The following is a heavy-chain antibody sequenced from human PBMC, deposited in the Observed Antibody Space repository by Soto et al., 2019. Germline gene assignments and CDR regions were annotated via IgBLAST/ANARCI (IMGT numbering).Heavy chain of an antibody. J-gene: IGHJ4*02. CDR3: AKRRDGYNFDY. CDR1: GFTFSSYG. Sequence: QVQLVESGGGVVQPGRSLRLSCAASGFTFSSYGMHWFRQAPGKGLEWVAVISYDGSNKYYADSVKGRFTISRDNSKNTLYLQMNSLRAEDTAVYYCAKRRDGYNFDYWGQGTLVTVSS. CDR2: ISYDGSNK. V-gene: IGHV3-30*18. D-gene: IGHD5-12*01.